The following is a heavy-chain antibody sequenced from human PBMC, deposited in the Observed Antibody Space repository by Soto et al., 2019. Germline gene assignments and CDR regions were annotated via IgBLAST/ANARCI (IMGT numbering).Heavy chain of an antibody. J-gene: IGHJ4*02. CDR1: GFSLSTSGVG. CDR2: IYWDDDK. Sequence: QITLKESGPTLVKPTQTLTLTCTFSGFSLSTSGVGVGWIRQPPGKALEWLALIYWDDDKRYSPSLKSRRTITKDTSKNQVVLTMTNMDPVDTATYYCAHNGRGGVDPDYWGQGTLVTVSS. D-gene: IGHD3-16*01. CDR3: AHNGRGGVDPDY. V-gene: IGHV2-5*02.